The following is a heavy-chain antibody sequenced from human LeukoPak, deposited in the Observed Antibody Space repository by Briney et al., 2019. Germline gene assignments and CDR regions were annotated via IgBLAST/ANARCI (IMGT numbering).Heavy chain of an antibody. V-gene: IGHV1-18*01. Sequence: GASVKVSCKASGYTFTNYAMNWVRQAPGQGLEWMGWISAYNGDTNYAQKLQGRVTMTTDTSTSTAYMELRSLRSDDTAVYYCARVGGATVTTPVASLDYWGQGTLVTVSS. CDR2: ISAYNGDT. D-gene: IGHD4-17*01. CDR1: GYTFTNYA. J-gene: IGHJ4*02. CDR3: ARVGGATVTTPVASLDY.